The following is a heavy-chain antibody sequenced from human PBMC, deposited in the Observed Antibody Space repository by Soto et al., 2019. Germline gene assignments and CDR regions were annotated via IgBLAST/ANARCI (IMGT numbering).Heavy chain of an antibody. CDR3: AREPCSGGSCYRYYFDY. CDR1: GFTFTTLV. CDR2: IVVGSGNT. V-gene: IGHV1-58*01. J-gene: IGHJ4*02. Sequence: SVKVSCKASGFTFTTLVVLWVRQARGHPLEWIGWIVVGSGNTNYAQRYQERITITRDMSTGTAYMELSSLRSEDTAVYYCAREPCSGGSCYRYYFDYWGQGTLVTVS. D-gene: IGHD2-15*01.